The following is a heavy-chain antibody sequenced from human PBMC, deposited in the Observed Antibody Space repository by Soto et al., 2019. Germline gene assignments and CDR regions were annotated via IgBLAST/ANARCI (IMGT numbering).Heavy chain of an antibody. CDR1: GGSISGHY. CDR3: ARGPYYDLIWNYYYMDV. Sequence: QVQLQESGPGLVKPSVTLSLSCNVSGGSISGHYWSRVRQTPGKGLEWIGYIYYSGSTNYNPSLKSRVTISMDTSKNHFSLRLTSVTAADTAVYYCARGPYYDLIWNYYYMDVWGKGTTVTVSS. CDR2: IYYSGST. V-gene: IGHV4-59*08. J-gene: IGHJ6*03. D-gene: IGHD3-16*01.